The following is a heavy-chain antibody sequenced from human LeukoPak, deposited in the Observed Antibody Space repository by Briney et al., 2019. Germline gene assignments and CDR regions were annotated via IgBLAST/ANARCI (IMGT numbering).Heavy chain of an antibody. CDR2: IHSGGNT. D-gene: IGHD5-12*01. CDR1: GFTVSSNH. V-gene: IGHV3-66*01. CDR3: ARDRGYGDY. Sequence: GGSLRLSCAASGFTVSSNHMAWVRQPPGKGLEWVSVIHSGGNTYYADSVKGRFSISRDMSKNTLHLQMTSLRVEDTAVYFCARDRGYGDYWGRGTLVTVSS. J-gene: IGHJ4*02.